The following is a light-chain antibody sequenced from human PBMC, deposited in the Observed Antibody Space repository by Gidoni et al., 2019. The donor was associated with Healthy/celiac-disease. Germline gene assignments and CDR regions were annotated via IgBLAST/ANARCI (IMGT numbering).Light chain of an antibody. CDR2: GAS. V-gene: IGKV4-1*01. J-gene: IGKJ4*01. CDR3: QQYYSTPLT. Sequence: DIVMSQTPDSLAVSLCERATINCKSSQSVLYSTNNNNYLAWFQQKPGQPPKLLIYGASTRESGVPERFSGSGSGTDFTLTISSLQAEDVAVYYCQQYYSTPLTFGGGTKVEIK. CDR1: QSVLYSTNNNNY.